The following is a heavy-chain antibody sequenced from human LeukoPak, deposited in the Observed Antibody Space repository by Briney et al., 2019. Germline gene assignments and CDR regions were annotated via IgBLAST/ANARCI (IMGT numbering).Heavy chain of an antibody. CDR1: GFTFSSYA. J-gene: IGHJ5*01. Sequence: GGSLRLSCAASGFTFSSYAMHWVRQAPGKGLEWVAVISYDGSNKYYADSVKGRFTISRDNSKNTLYLQMNSLRAEDTAVYYCAKDPRIAAASHWFDSWGQGTLVTVSS. V-gene: IGHV3-30*04. CDR2: ISYDGSNK. D-gene: IGHD6-13*01. CDR3: AKDPRIAAASHWFDS.